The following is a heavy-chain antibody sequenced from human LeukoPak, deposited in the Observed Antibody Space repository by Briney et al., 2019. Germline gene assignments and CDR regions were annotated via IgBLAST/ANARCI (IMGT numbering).Heavy chain of an antibody. V-gene: IGHV4-61*02. Sequence: TSETLSLTCTVSGGSISSGSYYWSWIRQPAGKGLEWIGRIYTSGSTNYNPSLKSRVTISVDTSKNQFSLKLSSVTAADTAVYYCARGRSSGWYWSHQYYYYYYMDVWGKGTTVTISS. CDR3: ARGRSSGWYWSHQYYYYYYMDV. CDR2: IYTSGST. CDR1: GGSISSGSYY. J-gene: IGHJ6*03. D-gene: IGHD6-19*01.